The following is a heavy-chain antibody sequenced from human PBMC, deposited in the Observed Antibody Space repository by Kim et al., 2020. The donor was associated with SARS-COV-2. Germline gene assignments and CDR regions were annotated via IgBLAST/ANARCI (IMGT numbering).Heavy chain of an antibody. V-gene: IGHV4-59*01. CDR2: IDYSGSA. Sequence: SETLSLTCTVSGGSIGAYYWIWIRQPPGKGLEWIGHIDYSGSANYNPSLKSRLSLSLDTSKDQFSLKLNSVTAADTAVYYCAREGLTVTWGYMGGWGKWT. J-gene: IGHJ6*03. CDR3: AREGLTVTWGYMGG. CDR1: GGSIGAYY. D-gene: IGHD4-17*01.